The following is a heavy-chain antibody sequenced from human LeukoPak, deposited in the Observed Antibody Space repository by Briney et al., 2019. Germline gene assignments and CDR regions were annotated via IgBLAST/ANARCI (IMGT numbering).Heavy chain of an antibody. Sequence: GGSLRLSCAASGFTFSRHWMSWVRQAPGKGLEWVANIKEEGSEKYYVESVKGRFTISRDNAKNSLNLQMNSLRAEDTAVYYCARDKGSAAAYFDYWGQGTLVTVSS. J-gene: IGHJ4*02. D-gene: IGHD2-2*01. V-gene: IGHV3-7*01. CDR3: ARDKGSAAAYFDY. CDR1: GFTFSRHW. CDR2: IKEEGSEK.